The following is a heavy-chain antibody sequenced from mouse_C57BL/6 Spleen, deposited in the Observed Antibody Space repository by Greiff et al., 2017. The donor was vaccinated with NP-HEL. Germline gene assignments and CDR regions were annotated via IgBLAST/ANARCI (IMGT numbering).Heavy chain of an antibody. D-gene: IGHD1-1*02. J-gene: IGHJ2*01. CDR3: ARGGGGYYGD. Sequence: QVQLQQSGPELVKPGASVKISCKASGYAFSSSWMNWVKQRPGKGLEWIGRIYPGDGDTNYNGKFKGKATLTADKSSSTAYMQLSSLTSEDSAVYFCARGGGGYYGDWGKGATLTVAT. V-gene: IGHV1-82*01. CDR2: IYPGDGDT. CDR1: GYAFSSSW.